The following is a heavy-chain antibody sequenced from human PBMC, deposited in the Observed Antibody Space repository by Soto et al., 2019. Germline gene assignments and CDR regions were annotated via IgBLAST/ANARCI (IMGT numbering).Heavy chain of an antibody. CDR1: GGTFSSYA. J-gene: IGHJ6*02. CDR3: ARVASRLRLYYYYGMDV. D-gene: IGHD5-12*01. V-gene: IGHV1-69*01. CDR2: IIPIFGTA. Sequence: SVKVSFKASGGTFSSYAISWVRQAPGQGLEWMGGIIPIFGTANYAQKFQGRVTITADESTSTAYMELSSLRSEDTAVYYCARVASRLRLYYYYGMDVWGQGTTVTVSS.